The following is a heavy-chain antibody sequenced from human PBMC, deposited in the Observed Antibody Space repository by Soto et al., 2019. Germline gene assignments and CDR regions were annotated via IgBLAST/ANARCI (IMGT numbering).Heavy chain of an antibody. J-gene: IGHJ4*02. CDR2: ISAYNGNT. CDR1: GYTFTSYG. V-gene: IGHV1-18*01. CDR3: ARVIGGRKLFDY. Sequence: ASVKVSCKASGYTFTSYGISWVRQAPGQGLEWMGWISAYNGNTNYAQKLQGRVTMTADTSTSTAYMELRSLRSEDTAFYYCARVIGGRKLFDYWGQGTLVTVSS. D-gene: IGHD3-16*01.